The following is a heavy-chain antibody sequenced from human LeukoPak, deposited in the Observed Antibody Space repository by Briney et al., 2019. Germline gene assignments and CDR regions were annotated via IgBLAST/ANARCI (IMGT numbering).Heavy chain of an antibody. CDR1: GFTVSSNY. CDR2: IYSGGST. D-gene: IGHD6-13*01. J-gene: IGHJ6*02. V-gene: IGHV3-66*01. CDR3: ARDRGRIAAAGDYYYYYGMDV. Sequence: GGSLRLSCAASGFTVSSNYMSWVRQAPGKGLEWVSVIYSGGSTYYADSVKGRFTISRDNSKNTLYLQMNSLRAEDTAVYYCARDRGRIAAAGDYYYYYGMDVWGQGTTVTVSS.